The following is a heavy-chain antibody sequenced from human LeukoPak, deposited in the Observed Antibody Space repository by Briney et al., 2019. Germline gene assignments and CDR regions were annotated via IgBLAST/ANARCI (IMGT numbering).Heavy chain of an antibody. V-gene: IGHV1-46*01. J-gene: IGHJ3*02. Sequence: ASVKVSCKASEYTFTKYYIHWVRQAPGQGLEWMGIINPSAGSTNYAQKFQGRVTLTRDTSTSTVYMNVSNLRSEDTAVYYCARESLGSYKTVVIVARGHDAFDMWGQGTMVTVSS. CDR3: ARESLGSYKTVVIVARGHDAFDM. CDR1: EYTFTKYY. CDR2: INPSAGST. D-gene: IGHD3-22*01.